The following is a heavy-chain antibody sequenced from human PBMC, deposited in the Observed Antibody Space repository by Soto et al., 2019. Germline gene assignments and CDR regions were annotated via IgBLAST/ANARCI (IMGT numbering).Heavy chain of an antibody. V-gene: IGHV3-33*01. CDR3: ARPLAAAGTYGFDY. D-gene: IGHD6-13*01. CDR2: IWYDGSNK. CDR1: GFTFSSYG. J-gene: IGHJ4*02. Sequence: QVQLVESGGGVVQPGRSLRLSCAASGFTFSSYGMHWVRQAPGKGLEWVAVIWYDGSNKYYADSVKGRFTISRDNSKNTLYLQMNSLRAEDTAVYYCARPLAAAGTYGFDYWGQGTLVTVSS.